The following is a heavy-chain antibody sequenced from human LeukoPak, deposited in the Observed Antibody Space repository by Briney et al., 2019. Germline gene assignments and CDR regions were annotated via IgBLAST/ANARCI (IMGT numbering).Heavy chain of an antibody. V-gene: IGHV1-2*02. J-gene: IGHJ4*02. CDR1: GYTFTAYY. CDR2: INPHSGGT. Sequence: GASVKVSCKASGYTFTAYYMHWVRQAPGQGLEWMGWINPHSGGTNYAQKFQGRVTMTRDTSIRIVYMALSRLRSHDTAVYYCACGPIAPDTAPDYWGQGTLVTVSS. CDR3: ACGPIAPDTAPDY. D-gene: IGHD5-18*01.